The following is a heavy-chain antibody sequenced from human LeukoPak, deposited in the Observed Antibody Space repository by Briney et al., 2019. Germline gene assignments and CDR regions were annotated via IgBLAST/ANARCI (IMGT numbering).Heavy chain of an antibody. Sequence: ASVKVSCKTSGYTFTSYRISWVRQAPGQGLEWMGWISAYNGKTYYTQKFQGRVTVTTDTSTSTAYMDLRSLRSDDTAVYYCARTNLDCKNGVCYDYWGQGAPVTVSS. CDR1: GYTFTSYR. CDR3: ARTNLDCKNGVCYDY. V-gene: IGHV1-18*01. J-gene: IGHJ4*02. CDR2: ISAYNGKT. D-gene: IGHD2-8*01.